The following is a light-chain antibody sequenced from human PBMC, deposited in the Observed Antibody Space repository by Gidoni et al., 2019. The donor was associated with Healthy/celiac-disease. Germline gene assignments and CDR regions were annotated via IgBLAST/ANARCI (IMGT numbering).Light chain of an antibody. CDR2: KAS. Sequence: DIQMTQSPSTLSASVGDRVTITCRASQSISSWLAWYQQKPGKAPKLLIYKASSLESGVPSRFSGSGSGTEFTLTISSLQPDDFATYSCQQYNSYRYTFGQXTKLEIK. CDR1: QSISSW. J-gene: IGKJ2*01. CDR3: QQYNSYRYT. V-gene: IGKV1-5*03.